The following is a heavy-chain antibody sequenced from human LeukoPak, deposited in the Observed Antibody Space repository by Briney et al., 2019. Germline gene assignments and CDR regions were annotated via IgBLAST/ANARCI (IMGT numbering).Heavy chain of an antibody. V-gene: IGHV3-30*18. CDR3: AKGYSSGYYSDAFDV. Sequence: QPGRSLRLSCAASGFNFSSYGMHWVRQAPGKGLEWVAVISFDGSNKYYADSVKGRFTISRDNLKNTLYLQMNSLRAEDTAVYYCAKGYSSGYYSDAFDVWGQGTMVTVSS. CDR1: GFNFSSYG. CDR2: ISFDGSNK. J-gene: IGHJ3*01. D-gene: IGHD3-22*01.